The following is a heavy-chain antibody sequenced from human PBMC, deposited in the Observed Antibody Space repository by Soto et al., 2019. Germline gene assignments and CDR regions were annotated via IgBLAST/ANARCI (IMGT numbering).Heavy chain of an antibody. CDR3: ARVLWFGEFPYYYGMDV. CDR2: IYYSGST. V-gene: IGHV4-59*01. J-gene: IGHJ6*02. Sequence: PSETLSLTCTVSGGSISSYYWSWIRQPPGKGLEWIGYIYYSGSTNYNPSLKSRVTISVDTSKNQFSLKLSSVTAADTAVYYCARVLWFGEFPYYYGMDVWGQGTTVTVSS. D-gene: IGHD3-10*01. CDR1: GGSISSYY.